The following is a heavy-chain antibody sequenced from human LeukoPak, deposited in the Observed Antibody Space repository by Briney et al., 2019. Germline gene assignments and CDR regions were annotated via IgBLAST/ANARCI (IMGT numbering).Heavy chain of an antibody. V-gene: IGHV1-8*01. D-gene: IGHD5-18*01. J-gene: IGHJ4*02. CDR2: MNPNSGNT. Sequence: GASVNVSGKASEYTFTSYDINRVRQATGQGREWMGWMNPNSGNTGYAHKFQGRVTMTRNTSISTAYMELSSLRSEDTAVYYCARGRGYSYGRARGYYFDYWGQGTLVTVSS. CDR1: EYTFTSYD. CDR3: ARGRGYSYGRARGYYFDY.